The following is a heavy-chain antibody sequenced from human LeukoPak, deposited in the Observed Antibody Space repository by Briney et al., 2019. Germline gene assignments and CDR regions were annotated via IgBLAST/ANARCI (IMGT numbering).Heavy chain of an antibody. CDR3: ASFNYDSSGYSAY. J-gene: IGHJ4*02. V-gene: IGHV4-59*01. Sequence: GSLRLSCAASGFTFSSYAMSWVRQAPGKGLEWIGYIYYSGSTNYNPSPKSRVTISVDTSKSQFSLKLSSVTAADTAVYYCASFNYDSSGYSAYWGQGTLVTVSS. CDR2: IYYSGST. D-gene: IGHD3-22*01. CDR1: GFTFSSYA.